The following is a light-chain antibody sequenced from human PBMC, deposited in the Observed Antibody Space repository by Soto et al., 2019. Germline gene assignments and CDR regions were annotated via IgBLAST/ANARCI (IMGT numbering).Light chain of an antibody. CDR1: QSISSW. CDR3: QQYNSAWT. J-gene: IGKJ1*01. Sequence: DIQMTQSPSTLSASVGDRVTITFRASQSISSWLAWYQQKPGKAPKLLIYDASILESGVPSRFSGTGSGTEFSLTISSLQPDDFATYYCQQYNSAWTFGQGTKVDIK. V-gene: IGKV1-5*01. CDR2: DAS.